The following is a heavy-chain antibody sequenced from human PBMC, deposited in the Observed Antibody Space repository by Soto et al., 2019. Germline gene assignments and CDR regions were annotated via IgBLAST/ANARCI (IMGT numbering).Heavy chain of an antibody. CDR1: GYSFISYY. Sequence: QVQLVQSGAEVKTPGASVKVSCKTFGYSFISYYIHWVRQAPGQGLEWMGLIDPNGGNTNYAQTFQGRVIMTRDTSTSTVYVELTSLRSDDTAVYYCARDEGDYYDSSFSRRPDKTGFEYWGQGTLVTVSS. D-gene: IGHD3-22*01. J-gene: IGHJ4*02. CDR2: IDPNGGNT. CDR3: ARDEGDYYDSSFSRRPDKTGFEY. V-gene: IGHV1-46*01.